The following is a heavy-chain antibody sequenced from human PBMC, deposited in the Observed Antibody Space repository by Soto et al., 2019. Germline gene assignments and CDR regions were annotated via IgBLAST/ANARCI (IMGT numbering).Heavy chain of an antibody. J-gene: IGHJ4*02. Sequence: SETLSLTCTVSGGSISSYYWSWIRQPPGKGLEWIGYIYYSGSTNYDPSLKSRVTISVDTSKNQFSLKLSSVTAADTAVYYCARAIVGATIDYWGQGTLVTV. D-gene: IGHD1-26*01. V-gene: IGHV4-59*01. CDR3: ARAIVGATIDY. CDR2: IYYSGST. CDR1: GGSISSYY.